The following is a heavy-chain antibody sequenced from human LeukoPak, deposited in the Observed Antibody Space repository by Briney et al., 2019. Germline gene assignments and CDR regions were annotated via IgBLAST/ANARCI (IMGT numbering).Heavy chain of an antibody. D-gene: IGHD3-10*01. Sequence: PGGSLRLSCAASGFTFSSYEMNWVRQAPGKGLEWVSYISSSGSTIYYADSVKGRFTISRDNAKNSLYLQMNSLRAEDTAVYYCARDRWFGESFRLNYGMDVWGKGTTVTVSS. V-gene: IGHV3-48*03. J-gene: IGHJ6*04. CDR2: ISSSGSTI. CDR3: ARDRWFGESFRLNYGMDV. CDR1: GFTFSSYE.